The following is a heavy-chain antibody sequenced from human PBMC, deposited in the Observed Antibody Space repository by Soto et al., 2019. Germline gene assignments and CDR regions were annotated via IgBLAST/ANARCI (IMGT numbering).Heavy chain of an antibody. Sequence: QLQLQESGPGLVKPSETLSLTCTVSGGSISSSSYYWGWIRQPPGKGLEWIGSIYYSGSTYYNPSLKSRVTISVDTSKNQFSLKLSSVTAADTAVYYCARLGYCISTSCYVGVDGMDVWGQGTTVTVSS. D-gene: IGHD2-2*01. V-gene: IGHV4-39*01. CDR1: GGSISSSSYY. CDR2: IYYSGST. J-gene: IGHJ6*02. CDR3: ARLGYCISTSCYVGVDGMDV.